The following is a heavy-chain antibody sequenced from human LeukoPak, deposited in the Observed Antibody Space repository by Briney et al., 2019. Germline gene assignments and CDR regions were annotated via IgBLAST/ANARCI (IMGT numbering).Heavy chain of an antibody. Sequence: GGSLRLSCAASGFTFSDYYMSWIRQAPGKGLEWVANIKEDGSEKYYVDSVKGRFTISRDNAKNSLYLQMNSLRAEDTAVYYCARLPLRTGNFDYWGQGTLVTVSS. V-gene: IGHV3-7*01. J-gene: IGHJ4*02. D-gene: IGHD3/OR15-3a*01. CDR3: ARLPLRTGNFDY. CDR2: IKEDGSEK. CDR1: GFTFSDYY.